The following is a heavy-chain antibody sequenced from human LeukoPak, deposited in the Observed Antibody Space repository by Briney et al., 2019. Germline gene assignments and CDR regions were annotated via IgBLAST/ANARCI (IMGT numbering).Heavy chain of an antibody. Sequence: GESLKISCKGSGYSFTSYWVGWVRQMPGKGLEWMGIIYPGDSDTRYSPSFQGQVTISADKSISTAYLQWSSLKASDTAMYYCARLLRNIAAAVYYFDYWGQGTLVTVSS. CDR1: GYSFTSYW. V-gene: IGHV5-51*01. J-gene: IGHJ4*02. CDR3: ARLLRNIAAAVYYFDY. CDR2: IYPGDSDT. D-gene: IGHD6-13*01.